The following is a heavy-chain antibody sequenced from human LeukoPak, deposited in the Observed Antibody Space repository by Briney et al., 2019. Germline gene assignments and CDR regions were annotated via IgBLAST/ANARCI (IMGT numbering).Heavy chain of an antibody. CDR2: IYGGDNR. CDR3: ARSSYSSSSSV. D-gene: IGHD6-6*01. J-gene: IGHJ3*01. V-gene: IGHV3-53*01. Sequence: GGSLRLSCAASGFTVSSAYVSWVRQAPGKGLEWVSSIYGGDNREYSDSVKGRFTISRDDSKNTVSLQMSSLRVEDTAVYYCARSSYSSSSSVWGQGTMVTVSS. CDR1: GFTVSSAY.